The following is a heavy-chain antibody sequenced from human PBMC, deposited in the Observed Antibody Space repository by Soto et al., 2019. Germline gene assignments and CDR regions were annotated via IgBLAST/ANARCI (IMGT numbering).Heavy chain of an antibody. V-gene: IGHV4-34*01. J-gene: IGHJ6*02. CDR1: GGSFSGYY. CDR3: ARRIAARPPYYYYYGMDV. Sequence: SETLSLTCAVYGGSFSGYYWSWIRLPPGKGLEWIGEINHSGSTNYNPSLKGRVTISVDTSKNQFSLKLSSVTAADTAVYYCARRIAARPPYYYYYGMDVWGQGTTVTVSS. CDR2: INHSGST. D-gene: IGHD6-6*01.